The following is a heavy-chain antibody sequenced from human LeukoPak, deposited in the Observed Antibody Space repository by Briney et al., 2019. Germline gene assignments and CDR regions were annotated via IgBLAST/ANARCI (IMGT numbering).Heavy chain of an antibody. CDR3: ARRRITGTIRYFDY. J-gene: IGHJ4*02. D-gene: IGHD1-20*01. Sequence: GESLKISCKSFGYTFTSYWIGWVRQMPGKGLEWMGIIYPGDSDTRYSPSFQGQVTISADKSISTAYLQWSSLKASDTAMYYCARRRITGTIRYFDYWGQGTLVTVSS. CDR2: IYPGDSDT. V-gene: IGHV5-51*01. CDR1: GYTFTSYW.